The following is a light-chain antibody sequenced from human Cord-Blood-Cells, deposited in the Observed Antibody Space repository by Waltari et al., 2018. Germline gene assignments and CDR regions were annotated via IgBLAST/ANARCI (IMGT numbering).Light chain of an antibody. V-gene: IGKV1-39*01. Sequence: DIQMTQPPSSLSASVGDRVTITCRASQSISSYLNWYQQKPGKAPKLLIYAAFSLQSGVPSRFSGSGSGTDFTLTISSLQPEDFATYYCQQSYSTPPAFGGGTKVEIK. CDR2: AAF. CDR1: QSISSY. CDR3: QQSYSTPPA. J-gene: IGKJ4*01.